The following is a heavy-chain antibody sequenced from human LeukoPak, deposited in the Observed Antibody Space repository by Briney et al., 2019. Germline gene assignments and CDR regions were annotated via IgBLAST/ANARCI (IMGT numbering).Heavy chain of an antibody. CDR2: IWYDGSNK. D-gene: IGHD6-13*01. J-gene: IGHJ4*02. CDR1: GFTFGSYG. CDR3: ARNRPPGIAAAGTGYFDY. Sequence: QAGGSLRLSCAASGFTFGSYGMHWVRQAPGKGLEWVAVIWYDGSNKYYADSVKGRFTISRDNSKNTLYLQMNSLRAEDTAVYYCARNRPPGIAAAGTGYFDYWGQGTLVTVSS. V-gene: IGHV3-33*01.